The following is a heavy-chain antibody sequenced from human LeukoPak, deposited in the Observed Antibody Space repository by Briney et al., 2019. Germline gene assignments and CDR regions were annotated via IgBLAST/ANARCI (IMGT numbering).Heavy chain of an antibody. CDR1: GGSISSSSYY. D-gene: IGHD2-2*01. CDR3: ANAHSRYCSSTSCYRTHAFDI. V-gene: IGHV4-39*01. Sequence: SETLSLTCTASGGSISSSSYYWGWIRQPPGKGLEWIGSIYYSGSTYYNPSLKSRVTISVDTSKNQFSLKLSSVTAADTAVYYCANAHSRYCSSTSCYRTHAFDIWGQGTMVTVSS. J-gene: IGHJ3*02. CDR2: IYYSGST.